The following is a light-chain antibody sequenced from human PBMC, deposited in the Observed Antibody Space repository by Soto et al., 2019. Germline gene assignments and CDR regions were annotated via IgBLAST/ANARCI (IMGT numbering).Light chain of an antibody. V-gene: IGKV1-5*01. J-gene: IGKJ2*01. CDR2: DAS. Sequence: DIQMTQSPSTLSASVGDRVTITCRASQSITNWLAWYQQKPGKAPQLLIYDASSLDSGVPSRFSGSGSGTEFTLTISSLQPDDFATYYCQQYNGYLYTFGQGTKLEIK. CDR3: QQYNGYLYT. CDR1: QSITNW.